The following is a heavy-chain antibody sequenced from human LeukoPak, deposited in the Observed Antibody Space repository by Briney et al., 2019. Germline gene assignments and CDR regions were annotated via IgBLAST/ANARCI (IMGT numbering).Heavy chain of an antibody. CDR3: ARRRVAPYYFDY. Sequence: PSETLSLTCAVYGGSFSGYYWSWIRQPPGKGLEWIGEINHSGSTNCNPSLKSRVTISVDTSKNQFSLKLSSVTAADTAVYYCARRRVAPYYFDYWGQGTLVTVSS. V-gene: IGHV4-34*01. CDR2: INHSGST. D-gene: IGHD2-15*01. J-gene: IGHJ4*02. CDR1: GGSFSGYY.